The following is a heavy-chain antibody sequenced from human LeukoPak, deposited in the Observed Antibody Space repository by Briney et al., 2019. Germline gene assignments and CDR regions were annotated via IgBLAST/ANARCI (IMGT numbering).Heavy chain of an antibody. V-gene: IGHV4-38-2*02. CDR2: IYHSGST. CDR3: AREGTAMVPRLLYYYYYYMDV. Sequence: PSETLSLTCTVPGYSISSGYYWGWIRQPPGKGLEWIGSIYHSGSTYYNPSLKSRVTISVDTSKNQFSLKLSSVTAADTAVYYCAREGTAMVPRLLYYYYYYMDVWGKGTTVTVSS. D-gene: IGHD5-18*01. J-gene: IGHJ6*03. CDR1: GYSISSGYY.